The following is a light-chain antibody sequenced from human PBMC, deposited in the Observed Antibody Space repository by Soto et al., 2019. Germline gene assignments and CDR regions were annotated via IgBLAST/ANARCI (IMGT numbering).Light chain of an antibody. V-gene: IGLV2-14*01. Sequence: QSVLTQAASVSGSPGQSITISCTGTSSDVGAYNYVSWYQQHPGKAPKLMIYDVSNRPSGVSNRFSGSKSGNTASLTISGLQAEDEADYYCSSYTTSSTYVFGTGTKLTVL. CDR1: SSDVGAYNY. CDR3: SSYTTSSTYV. J-gene: IGLJ1*01. CDR2: DVS.